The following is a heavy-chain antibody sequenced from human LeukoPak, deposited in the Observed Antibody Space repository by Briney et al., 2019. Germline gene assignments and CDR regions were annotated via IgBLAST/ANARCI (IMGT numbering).Heavy chain of an antibody. V-gene: IGHV3-11*01. J-gene: IGHJ4*02. D-gene: IGHD2-21*01. CDR3: AKAPVTTCRGAYCYPFDY. CDR2: ISNPSSTR. CDR1: GFIFSDYY. Sequence: GGSLRLSCDASGFIFSDYYMSWVRQAPGKGLEWISYISNPSSTRYYADSVKGRFTISRDSSKNTLFLQMNRLRPEDAAVYYCAKAPVTTCRGAYCYPFDYWGQGTLVTVSS.